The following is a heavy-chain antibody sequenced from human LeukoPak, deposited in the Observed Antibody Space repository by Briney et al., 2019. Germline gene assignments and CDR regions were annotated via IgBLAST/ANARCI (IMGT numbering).Heavy chain of an antibody. CDR2: IYYNGDT. J-gene: IGHJ6*02. V-gene: IGHV4-59*08. CDR1: GGSISSYY. D-gene: IGHD1-26*01. CDR3: ARHIGRGLDV. Sequence: SETLSLTCTVSGGSISSYYWSWIRQPPGKGLEWIGYIYYNGDTNYSPSLKSRVTISVDTSKNQFSLRLSSVTAADTAVYYCARHIGRGLDVWGQGTRVTVFS.